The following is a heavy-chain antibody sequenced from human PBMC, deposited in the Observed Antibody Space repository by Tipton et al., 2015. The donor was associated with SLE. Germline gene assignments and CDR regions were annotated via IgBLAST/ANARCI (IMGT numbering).Heavy chain of an antibody. CDR3: ARDEYRYDTTGYHLLGHFDF. D-gene: IGHD3-22*01. Sequence: TLSLTCAVSGGSISRYYWSWIRQPPGKGLEWIGYIYYSGSTYYNPSLKSRVTISVDTSKNQFSLNLSSVTAADTAVYYCARDEYRYDTTGYHLLGHFDFWGQGTLVTVSS. CDR1: GGSISRYY. CDR2: IYYSGST. V-gene: IGHV4-59*12. J-gene: IGHJ4*02.